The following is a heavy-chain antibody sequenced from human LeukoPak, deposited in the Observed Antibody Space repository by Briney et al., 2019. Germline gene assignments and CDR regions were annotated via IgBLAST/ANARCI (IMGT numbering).Heavy chain of an antibody. J-gene: IGHJ5*02. Sequence: SETLSLTCAVYGGSFSGYYWSWIRQPPGKGLEWIGEINHSGSTNYNPSLKSRVTISVDTSKNQFSLKLSSVTAADTAVYYCARIDCDFWSGYYRGGWFDPWGQGTLVTVSS. CDR2: INHSGST. D-gene: IGHD3-3*01. CDR1: GGSFSGYY. V-gene: IGHV4-34*01. CDR3: ARIDCDFWSGYYRGGWFDP.